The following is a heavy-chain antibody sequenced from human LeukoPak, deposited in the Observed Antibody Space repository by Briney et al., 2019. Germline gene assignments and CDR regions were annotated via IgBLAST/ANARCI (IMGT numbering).Heavy chain of an antibody. CDR1: GFTFSSSW. D-gene: IGHD4-23*01. J-gene: IGHJ2*01. CDR2: INSDG. V-gene: IGHV3-74*01. CDR3: ARWCGYGGNSGWYFDL. Sequence: GGSLRLSCAASGFTFSSSWMHWVRQAPGKGLVCISRINSDGTYADSVKGRFTISRDNARNTLYLQMDSLRAEDTAVYYCARWCGYGGNSGWYFDLWGRGTLVTVSS.